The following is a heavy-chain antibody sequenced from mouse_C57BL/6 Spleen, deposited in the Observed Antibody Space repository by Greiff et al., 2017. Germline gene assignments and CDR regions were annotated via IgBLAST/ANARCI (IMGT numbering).Heavy chain of an antibody. D-gene: IGHD1-1*01. V-gene: IGHV1-31*01. J-gene: IGHJ1*03. CDR1: GYSFTGSY. CDR2: IYPYNGVS. CDR3: AGDGSSSFDV. Sequence: EVKLVESGPELVKPGASVKISCKASGYSFTGSYMNWVKQSHGNILDWIGYIYPYNGVSSYNQKFKGKATLTVDKSSSTAYMELRSLTSEDSAVYYCAGDGSSSFDVWGTGTTVTVSS.